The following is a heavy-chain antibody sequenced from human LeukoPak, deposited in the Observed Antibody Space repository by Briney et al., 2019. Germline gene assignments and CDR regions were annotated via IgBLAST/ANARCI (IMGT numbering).Heavy chain of an antibody. CDR3: ANPQPEYDYVWGSYRDDAFDI. Sequence: GGSLRLSCAASGFTFSSYAMSWVRQAPGKGLEWDSAISGSGGSTYYEDSVKGRFTISRDNSKNTLYLQMNSLRAEDTAVYYCANPQPEYDYVWGSYRDDAFDIWGQGTMVTVSS. CDR1: GFTFSSYA. V-gene: IGHV3-23*01. CDR2: ISGSGGST. J-gene: IGHJ3*02. D-gene: IGHD3-16*02.